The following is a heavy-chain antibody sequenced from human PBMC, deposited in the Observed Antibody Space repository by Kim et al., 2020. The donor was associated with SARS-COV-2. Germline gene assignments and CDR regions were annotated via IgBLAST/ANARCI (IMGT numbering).Heavy chain of an antibody. Sequence: GGSLRLSCAASGFTFSDHYMDWVRQAPGKGLEWVGRLRMKVNSSTTEYAASVKGRITISRDDSKNSLYLQINSLKTEDTAVYYCARVGSCSTGSCSLDSWGQGTLVTVSS. CDR1: GFTFSDHY. J-gene: IGHJ4*02. V-gene: IGHV3-72*01. CDR2: LRMKVNSSTT. D-gene: IGHD2-15*01. CDR3: ARVGSCSTGSCSLDS.